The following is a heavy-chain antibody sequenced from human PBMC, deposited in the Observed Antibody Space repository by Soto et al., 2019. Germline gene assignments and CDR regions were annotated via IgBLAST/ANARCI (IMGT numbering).Heavy chain of an antibody. CDR3: ARWQGDFFWAFDI. V-gene: IGHV3-7*01. CDR2: IKQDGSEK. D-gene: IGHD2-21*02. J-gene: IGHJ3*02. Sequence: EVQLVESGGGLVQPGGSLRLSCAASGFTFSSYWMSWVRQAPGKGLEWVANIKQDGSEKYYVDSVKGRFTISRDNAKNSLYLQMNSLRAEDTAVYYCARWQGDFFWAFDIWGQGTMVTVSS. CDR1: GFTFSSYW.